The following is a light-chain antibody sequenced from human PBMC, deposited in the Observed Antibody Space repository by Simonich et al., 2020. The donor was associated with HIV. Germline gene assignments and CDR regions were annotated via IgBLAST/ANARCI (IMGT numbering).Light chain of an antibody. CDR3: QQYNNWPLT. J-gene: IGKJ4*01. CDR2: ASS. V-gene: IGKV1-39*01. CDR1: QSISSY. Sequence: DIQMTQSPSSLSASVGDRVTITFRPSQSISSYLNWYHQKPGKAPKLLIYASSTLQSGVPSRFSGSGSGTDFTLTISSLQSEDFATYYCQQYNNWPLTFGGGTKVEIK.